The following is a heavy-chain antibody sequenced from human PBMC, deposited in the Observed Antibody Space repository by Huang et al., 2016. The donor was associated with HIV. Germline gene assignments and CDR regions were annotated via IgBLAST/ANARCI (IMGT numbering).Heavy chain of an antibody. CDR2: IKSDGSST. V-gene: IGHV3-74*01. D-gene: IGHD3-10*01. Sequence: EVQLVESGGGLVQPGGSLRLSCAASGFTFSSYWMDWVRQVPGKGLVWVSHIKSDGSSTSYADSVEGRFTISRDNAKNTLYLQMNRLRAEDTAVYYCARGSRQGKYYYGSGTAYWGQGTLVTVSS. J-gene: IGHJ4*02. CDR3: ARGSRQGKYYYGSGTAY. CDR1: GFTFSSYW.